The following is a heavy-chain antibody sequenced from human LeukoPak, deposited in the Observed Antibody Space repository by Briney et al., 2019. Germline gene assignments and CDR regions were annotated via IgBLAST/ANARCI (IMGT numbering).Heavy chain of an antibody. D-gene: IGHD3-10*01. CDR1: GLTFSSYA. CDR2: ISYDGSNK. J-gene: IGHJ4*02. CDR3: ARAGTGVLWFGEPY. Sequence: GGSLRLSCAASGLTFSSYAMHWVRQAPGKRLEWVAVISYDGSNKYYADSVKGRFTISRDNSKNTLYLQMNSLRAEDTAVYYCARAGTGVLWFGEPYWGQGTLVTVSS. V-gene: IGHV3-30-3*01.